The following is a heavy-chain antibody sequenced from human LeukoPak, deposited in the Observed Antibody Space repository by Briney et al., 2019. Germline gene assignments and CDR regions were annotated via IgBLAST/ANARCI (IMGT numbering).Heavy chain of an antibody. CDR2: ISDNGGGA. CDR3: ARADYDFWSGYFEYFDY. D-gene: IGHD3-3*01. J-gene: IGHJ4*02. V-gene: IGHV3-23*01. CDR1: GFTFSDYA. Sequence: GGSLRLSCAASGFTFSDYAMSWVRQAPGKGLEWVSTISDNGGGAYYADSVKGRFTISRDNSKNTLFLQMNSLRDEDTAVYYCARADYDFWSGYFEYFDYWGQGTLVTVSS.